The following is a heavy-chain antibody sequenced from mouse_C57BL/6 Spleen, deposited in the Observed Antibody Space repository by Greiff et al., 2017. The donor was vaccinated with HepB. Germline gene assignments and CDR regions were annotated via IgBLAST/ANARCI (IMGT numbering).Heavy chain of an antibody. CDR1: GFSLTSYG. CDR2: IWSGGST. J-gene: IGHJ4*01. D-gene: IGHD3-2*02. V-gene: IGHV2-2*01. Sequence: QVQLKESGPGLVQPSQSLSITCTVSGFSLTSYGVHWVRQSPGKGLEWLGVIWSGGSTDYNAAFISRLSISKDNSKSQVFFKMNSLQADDTAIYYCARKEDSSGYVGAMDYWGQGTSVTVSS. CDR3: ARKEDSSGYVGAMDY.